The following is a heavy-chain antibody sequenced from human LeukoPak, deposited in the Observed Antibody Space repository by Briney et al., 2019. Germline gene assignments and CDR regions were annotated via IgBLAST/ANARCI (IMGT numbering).Heavy chain of an antibody. V-gene: IGHV4-39*01. CDR3: ARQLGYCSSTSCYADKVDY. CDR2: IYYSGST. Sequence: TSETLSLTCTVSGGSISSSSYYWGWVRQPPGKGLEWIGSIYYSGSTYYNPSLKSRVTISVDTSKNQFSLKLSSVTAADTAVCYCARQLGYCSSTSCYADKVDYWGQGTLVTVSS. J-gene: IGHJ4*02. D-gene: IGHD2-2*01. CDR1: GGSISSSSYY.